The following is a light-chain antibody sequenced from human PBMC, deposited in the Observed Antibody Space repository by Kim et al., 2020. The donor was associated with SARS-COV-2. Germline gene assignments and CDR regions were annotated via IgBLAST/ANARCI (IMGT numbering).Light chain of an antibody. Sequence: AIRMTQSPSSFSASAGDRVTITCRASQSIASSLAWYQQKPGKAPNLLIYDASTLQSGVPSRFSGSGSGTDFTLTISCLQSEDLATYYCQQSYSYPFTFGQGTKLEI. J-gene: IGKJ2*01. V-gene: IGKV1-8*01. CDR1: QSIASS. CDR2: DAS. CDR3: QQSYSYPFT.